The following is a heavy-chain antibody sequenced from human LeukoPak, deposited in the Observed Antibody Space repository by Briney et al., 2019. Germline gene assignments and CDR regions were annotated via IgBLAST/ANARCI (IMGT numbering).Heavy chain of an antibody. J-gene: IGHJ4*02. CDR1: GFSLSTSGVG. V-gene: IGHV2-5*01. CDR3: AHYGDYRFMYYFDY. CDR2: IYWNDDN. Sequence: SGPTLVKPTQTLTLTCTFSGFSLSTSGVGVGWIRQPPGEALEWLALIYWNDDNRYSPSLKSRLTITKDTSKNQVVLKMTNMDPVDTATYYCAHYGDYRFMYYFDYWGQGTLATVSS. D-gene: IGHD4-17*01.